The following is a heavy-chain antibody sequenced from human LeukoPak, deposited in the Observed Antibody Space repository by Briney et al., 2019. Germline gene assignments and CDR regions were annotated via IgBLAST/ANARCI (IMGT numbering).Heavy chain of an antibody. D-gene: IGHD3-3*02. J-gene: IGHJ6*03. Sequence: GSLRLSCAASGFTFSSYAMSWVRQAPGKGLEWVSAISGSGGSTYYADSVKGRFTISRDNSKNTLYLQMNSLRAEDTAVYYCAKGILGNYYMDVWGKGTTVTVSS. CDR1: GFTFSSYA. V-gene: IGHV3-23*01. CDR3: AKGILGNYYMDV. CDR2: ISGSGGST.